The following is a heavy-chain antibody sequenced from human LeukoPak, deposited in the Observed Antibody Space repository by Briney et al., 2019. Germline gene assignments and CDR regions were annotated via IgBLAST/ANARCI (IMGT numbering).Heavy chain of an antibody. J-gene: IGHJ4*02. CDR2: ISSSSSYI. CDR3: ARARSSSSLEEVDY. Sequence: PGGSLRLSCAASGFTFSSYSMNWVRQAPGKGLEWVSSISSSSSYIYYADSVKGRFAISRDNAKNSLYLQMNSLRAEDTAVYYCARARSSSSLEEVDYWGQGTLVTVSS. V-gene: IGHV3-21*01. CDR1: GFTFSSYS. D-gene: IGHD6-6*01.